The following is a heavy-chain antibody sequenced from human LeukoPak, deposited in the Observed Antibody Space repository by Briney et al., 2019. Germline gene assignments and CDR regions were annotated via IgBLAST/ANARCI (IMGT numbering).Heavy chain of an antibody. J-gene: IGHJ2*01. D-gene: IGHD3-3*01. CDR1: GGSISSGDYY. CDR2: IYTSGST. V-gene: IGHV4-61*02. Sequence: SETLSLTCTVSGGSISSGDYYWSWIRQPAGKGLEWIGRIYTSGSTNYNPSLKSRVTMSVDTSKNQFSLKLSSVTAADTAVYYCARVVGKVAGPRITIFGEPIWYFDLWGRGTLVTVSS. CDR3: ARVVGKVAGPRITIFGEPIWYFDL.